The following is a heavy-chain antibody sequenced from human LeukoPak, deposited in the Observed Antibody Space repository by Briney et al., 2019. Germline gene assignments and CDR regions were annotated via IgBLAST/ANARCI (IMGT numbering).Heavy chain of an antibody. V-gene: IGHV3-33*08. CDR2: IWYDGSNK. J-gene: IGHJ4*02. CDR3: ARGYDFWSGYYTGSLDY. Sequence: GGSLRLSCAASGFTFSSYAMSWVRQAPGKGLEWVAVIWYDGSNKHYADSVKGRFTISRDNSKNTLYLQMNSLRAEDTAVYYCARGYDFWSGYYTGSLDYWGQGTLVTVSS. D-gene: IGHD3-3*01. CDR1: GFTFSSYA.